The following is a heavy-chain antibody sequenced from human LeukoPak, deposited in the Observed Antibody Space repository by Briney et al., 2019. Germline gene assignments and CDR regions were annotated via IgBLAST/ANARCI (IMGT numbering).Heavy chain of an antibody. V-gene: IGHV4-39*07. CDR2: IYYSGST. CDR3: ARESRRIAAAGPSYYMDV. CDR1: GGSISSSSYY. J-gene: IGHJ6*03. D-gene: IGHD6-13*01. Sequence: SETLSLTCTVSGGSISSSSYYWGWIRQPPRKGLEWIGSIYYSGSTYYNPSLKSRVTISVDTSKNQFSLMLNSVTAADTAVYYCARESRRIAAAGPSYYMDVWGRGTTVTVSS.